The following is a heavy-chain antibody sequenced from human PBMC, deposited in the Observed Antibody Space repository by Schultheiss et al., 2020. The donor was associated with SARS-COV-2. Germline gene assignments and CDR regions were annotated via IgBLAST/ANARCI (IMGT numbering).Heavy chain of an antibody. V-gene: IGHV4-34*01. CDR2: INHSGST. D-gene: IGHD2-15*01. J-gene: IGHJ6*04. Sequence: SETLSLTCAVYGGSFSGYYWSWIRQPPGKGLEWIGEINHSGSTNYNPSLKSRVTISVDTPKNQFSLKLSSVTAADTAVYYCASPAPRYCSGGSCYRNYYYYYGMDVWGKGTTVTVSS. CDR3: ASPAPRYCSGGSCYRNYYYYYGMDV. CDR1: GGSFSGYY.